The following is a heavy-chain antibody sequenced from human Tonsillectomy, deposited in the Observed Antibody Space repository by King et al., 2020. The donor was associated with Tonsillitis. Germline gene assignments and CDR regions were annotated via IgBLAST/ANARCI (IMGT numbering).Heavy chain of an antibody. V-gene: IGHV3-33*08. J-gene: IGHJ4*02. CDR1: GVNFSSYG. Sequence: QLVQSGGGVVQPGRSLRLSCEASGVNFSSYGMHWVRQAPGKGLEWGAMIWYDGSNKYYVDFLKGRFTISRDNPKNTLYLQMNSLRAEDTAVYYCARDGGDCGGGYCYSSFDYWGQGTLITVSS. D-gene: IGHD2-15*01. CDR2: IWYDGSNK. CDR3: ARDGGDCGGGYCYSSFDY.